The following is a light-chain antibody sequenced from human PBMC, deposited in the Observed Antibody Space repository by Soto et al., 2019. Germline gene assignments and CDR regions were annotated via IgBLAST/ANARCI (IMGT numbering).Light chain of an antibody. V-gene: IGKV3-11*01. Sequence: EIVLTQSPATLSLSPGERATLSCRASQSVRSYLAWYQQKPGQAPRLLIYDASNRATGSPARFSGSGSGTDFTLAISSLEHEDVAVYYCQQSSNFGQGTRLEIK. CDR2: DAS. CDR1: QSVRSY. J-gene: IGKJ5*01. CDR3: QQSSN.